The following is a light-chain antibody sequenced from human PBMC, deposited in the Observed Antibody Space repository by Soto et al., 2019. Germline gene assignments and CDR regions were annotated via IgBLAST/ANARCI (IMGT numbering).Light chain of an antibody. Sequence: PGSVSGSPGQSITISCTSTSSDVDSYNHVSWHQQHPGKAPRLMIYASRHRSSGVSHRFSGSRSGNTASLTISALQAEDEADDFCSSYTSGSTLYVFGSGTKVTVL. CDR3: SSYTSGSTLYV. CDR1: SSDVDSYNH. J-gene: IGLJ1*01. CDR2: ASR. V-gene: IGLV2-14*01.